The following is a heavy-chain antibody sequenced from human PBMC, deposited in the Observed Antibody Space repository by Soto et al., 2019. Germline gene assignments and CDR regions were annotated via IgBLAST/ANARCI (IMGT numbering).Heavy chain of an antibody. Sequence: QVQLQESGPRLVKPSGTLSLSCTVTGDSISTAIWWSWVRQSPERGLEWIGEVYYTGTTHYNPSLGNRVIVSADKSRNQFSLSLSYVTAADTAIYYCARRGGSFRVFEINYFDTWGQGALVTGSS. CDR1: GDSISTAIW. J-gene: IGHJ4*02. CDR3: ARRGGSFRVFEINYFDT. D-gene: IGHD3-16*01. V-gene: IGHV4-4*02. CDR2: VYYTGTT.